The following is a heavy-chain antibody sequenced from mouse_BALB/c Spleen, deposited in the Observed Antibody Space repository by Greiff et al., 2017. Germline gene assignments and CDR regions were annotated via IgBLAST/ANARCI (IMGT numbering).Heavy chain of an antibody. CDR2: ISYSGST. Sequence: EVKLQESGPGLVKPSQSLSLTCTVTGYSITSDYAWNWIRQFPGNKLEWMGYISYSGSTSYNPSLKSRISITRDTSKNQFFLQLNSVTTEDTATYYCARATIYYDYDGFAYWGQGTLVTVSA. D-gene: IGHD2-4*01. CDR3: ARATIYYDYDGFAY. CDR1: GYSITSDYA. J-gene: IGHJ3*01. V-gene: IGHV3-2*02.